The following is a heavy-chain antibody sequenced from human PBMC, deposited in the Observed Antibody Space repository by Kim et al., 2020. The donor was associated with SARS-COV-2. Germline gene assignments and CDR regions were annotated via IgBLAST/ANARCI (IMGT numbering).Heavy chain of an antibody. J-gene: IGHJ3*02. Sequence: SETLSLTCTVSGGSISSGGYYWSWIRQHPGKGLEWIGYIYYSGSTYYNPSLKSRVTISVDTSKNQFSLELSSVTAADTAVYYCARDRDCSSTSCSRGAVGAFDIWGQGTMVTVSS. CDR3: ARDRDCSSTSCSRGAVGAFDI. V-gene: IGHV4-31*03. CDR2: IYYSGST. CDR1: GGSISSGGYY. D-gene: IGHD2-2*01.